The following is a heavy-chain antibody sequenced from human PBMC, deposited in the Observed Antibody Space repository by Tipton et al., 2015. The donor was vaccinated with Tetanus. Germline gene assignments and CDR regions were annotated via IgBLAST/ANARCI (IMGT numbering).Heavy chain of an antibody. CDR3: ARDRAPPSSWYFDL. D-gene: IGHD3-10*01. J-gene: IGHJ2*01. Sequence: SLRLSCAASGFTVSDNHMTWLRQTPGRGLEWVSLICSGGSTYYADSVKGRFTISRDNSKNTLYLQMNSLRAEDTAVYYCARDRAPPSSWYFDLWGRGTLVTVSS. CDR1: GFTVSDNH. V-gene: IGHV3-53*01. CDR2: ICSGGST.